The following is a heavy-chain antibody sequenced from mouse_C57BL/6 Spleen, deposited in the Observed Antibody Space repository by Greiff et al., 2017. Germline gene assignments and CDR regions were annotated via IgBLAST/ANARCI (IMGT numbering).Heavy chain of an antibody. V-gene: IGHV5-17*01. CDR1: GFTFSDYG. Sequence: EVMLVESGGGLVKPGGSLKLSCAASGFTFSDYGMHWVRQAPEKGLEWVAYISSGSSTIYYADTVKGRFTISRDNAKNTLFLQMTSLRSEDTAMYYCARDYYYGIRSWFAYRGKGILVTVSA. D-gene: IGHD1-1*01. J-gene: IGHJ3*01. CDR3: ARDYYYGIRSWFAY. CDR2: ISSGSSTI.